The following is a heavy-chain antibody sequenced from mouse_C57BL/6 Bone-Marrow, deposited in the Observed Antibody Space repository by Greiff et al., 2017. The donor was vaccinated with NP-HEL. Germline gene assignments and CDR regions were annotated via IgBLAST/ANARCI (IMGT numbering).Heavy chain of an antibody. CDR2: INPNYGTT. CDR1: GYSFTDYN. Sequence: VQLKESGPELVKPGASVKISCKASGYSFTDYNMNWVKQSNGKRLEWIGVINPNYGTTSYNQKFKGKATLTVDQSSSTAYMQLNSLTSEDSAVYYCARDYGSSSDWYFDVWGTGTTVTVSS. CDR3: ARDYGSSSDWYFDV. D-gene: IGHD1-1*01. V-gene: IGHV1-39*01. J-gene: IGHJ1*03.